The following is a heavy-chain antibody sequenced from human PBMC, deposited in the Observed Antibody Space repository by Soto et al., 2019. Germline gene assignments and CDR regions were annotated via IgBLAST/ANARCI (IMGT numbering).Heavy chain of an antibody. J-gene: IGHJ4*02. CDR2: IYYSGIT. V-gene: IGHV4-39*01. CDR1: GVSISNSSYY. CDR3: ARHGSN. Sequence: SETRSLTCTVSGVSISNSSYYWGWIRRPPGKGLEWIGTIYYSGITYYNPSPKSRVTISVDTSKNQFSLKLTSVTAADTAVYYCARHGSNWGQGTLVTVSS.